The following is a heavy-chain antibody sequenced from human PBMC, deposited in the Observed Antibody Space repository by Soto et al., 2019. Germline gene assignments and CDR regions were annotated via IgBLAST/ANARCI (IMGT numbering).Heavy chain of an antibody. CDR2: VNPSGGHT. J-gene: IGHJ4*02. CDR3: ARGGHVVVVTAALDF. D-gene: IGHD2-21*02. CDR1: GDTFTDYY. V-gene: IGHV1-46*01. Sequence: QVQLVQSGAEVKKPGASVKVSCKASGDTFTDYYIHWVRQATGQGLEWMGTVNPSGGHTTYAQHFLGRMTMTRDTSTSTLYMELTSLTSEDTAVYYCARGGHVVVVTAALDFWGQGTLATVSS.